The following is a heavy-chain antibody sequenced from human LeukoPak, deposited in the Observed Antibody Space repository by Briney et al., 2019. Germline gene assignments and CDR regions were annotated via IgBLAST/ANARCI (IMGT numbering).Heavy chain of an antibody. Sequence: SETLSLTCTVSGGSISSSSYYWGWIRQPPGKGLEWIGSIYYSGSTYYNPSLKSRVTISVDTSKNQFSLKLSSVTAADTAVYYCARVPLGDDFWSGYGDYWGQGTLVTVSS. V-gene: IGHV4-39*01. J-gene: IGHJ4*02. CDR3: ARVPLGDDFWSGYGDY. CDR2: IYYSGST. CDR1: GGSISSSSYY. D-gene: IGHD3-3*01.